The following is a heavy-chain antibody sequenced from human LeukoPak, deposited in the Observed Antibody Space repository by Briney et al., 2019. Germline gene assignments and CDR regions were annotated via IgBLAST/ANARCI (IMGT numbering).Heavy chain of an antibody. Sequence: GGSLRLSCAASGFTFSSYSMNWVRQVPGKGLEWLSYISSSGTYIYYADSVKGRFTISRDNAKNSLYLQMNSLRAEDTAVYFCSRGLRGSGSGYFDYWGQGTLVSVSS. CDR1: GFTFSSYS. V-gene: IGHV3-21*01. D-gene: IGHD3-10*01. J-gene: IGHJ4*02. CDR2: ISSSGTYI. CDR3: SRGLRGSGSGYFDY.